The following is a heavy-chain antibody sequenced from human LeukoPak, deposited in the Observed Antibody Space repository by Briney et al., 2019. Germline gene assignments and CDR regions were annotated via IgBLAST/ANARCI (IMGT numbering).Heavy chain of an antibody. D-gene: IGHD1-26*01. V-gene: IGHV1-18*01. CDR3: ARLWADTAY. J-gene: IGHJ4*02. CDR1: GYTFTTYS. Sequence: GASVKASCKASGYTFTTYSITWVGQAPGQGLEWMGWISGANGDTNYAEKFQGRITMITDSTTSTAYMDLRSLTPDDTGLYYCARLWADTAYWGQGTLVTVSS. CDR2: ISGANGDT.